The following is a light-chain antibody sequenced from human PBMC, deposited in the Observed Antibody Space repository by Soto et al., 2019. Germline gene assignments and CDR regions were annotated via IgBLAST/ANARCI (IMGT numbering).Light chain of an antibody. J-gene: IGKJ5*01. CDR2: GAS. CDR3: QQYGSSSWT. V-gene: IGKV3-20*01. CDR1: QSVSSY. Sequence: EIVLTQSPATLSLSPGERATLSCRASQSVSSYLAWYQQKPGQAPRLLIYGASSRATGIPDRFSGSGSGTDFSLTIRRLEPEDFAVYYCQQYGSSSWTFGQGTRLEIK.